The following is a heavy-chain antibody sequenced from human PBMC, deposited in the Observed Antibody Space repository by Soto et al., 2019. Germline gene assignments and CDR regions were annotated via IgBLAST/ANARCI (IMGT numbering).Heavy chain of an antibody. CDR2: ISSDGPTT. CDR1: GFSFRSYW. CDR3: AREYYGVLTGYYNDY. D-gene: IGHD3-9*01. J-gene: IGHJ4*02. V-gene: IGHV3-74*01. Sequence: EVQLVESGGGLVQSGGSLGLSCVASGFSFRSYWMHWVRQAPGKXXXXVARISSDGPTTTSADSANGRFTVSRDNAANTLYLQMSSLRAEDTAVYYCAREYYGVLTGYYNDYWGQGTLVTVSS.